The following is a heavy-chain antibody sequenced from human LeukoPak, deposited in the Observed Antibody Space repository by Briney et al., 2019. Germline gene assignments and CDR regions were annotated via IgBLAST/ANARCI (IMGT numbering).Heavy chain of an antibody. CDR1: GGSISSSSYY. CDR2: IYYSGST. CDR3: ARDLPGGLGGYYPTSPNWFDP. J-gene: IGHJ5*02. Sequence: PSETLSLTCTVSGGSISSSSYYWGWIRQPPGKGLEWIGSIYYSGSTYYNPSLKSRVTISVDTSKNQFSLKLSSVTAADTAVYYCARDLPGGLGGYYPTSPNWFDPWGQGTLVTVSS. V-gene: IGHV4-39*07. D-gene: IGHD3-22*01.